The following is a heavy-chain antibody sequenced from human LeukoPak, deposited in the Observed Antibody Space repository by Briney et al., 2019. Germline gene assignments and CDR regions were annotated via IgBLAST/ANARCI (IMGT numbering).Heavy chain of an antibody. CDR2: ISYSGRT. CDR3: ARRADYYGSGNYYKAFDI. Sequence: SETLSLTCTVSGGSISSSNFYWGWIRQPPGKGLEWIGTISYSGRTYYNPSLRSRVTISVDTSKNHFSLKLSSVTAADTAVYYCARRADYYGSGNYYKAFDIWGQGTMVTVSS. J-gene: IGHJ3*02. D-gene: IGHD3-10*01. CDR1: GGSISSSNFY. V-gene: IGHV4-39*01.